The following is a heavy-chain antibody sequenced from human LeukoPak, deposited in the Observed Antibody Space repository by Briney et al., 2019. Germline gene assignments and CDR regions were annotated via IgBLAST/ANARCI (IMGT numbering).Heavy chain of an antibody. J-gene: IGHJ1*01. V-gene: IGHV3-48*03. CDR2: ISSSGSTI. Sequence: GGSLRLSCAASGFTFSSHEMNWVRQAPGKGLEWVSYISSSGSTIYYADSVKGRFTISRDNAKNSLYLQMNSLRAEDTAVYYCARDGPGGYFQHWGQGTLVTVSS. D-gene: IGHD3-10*01. CDR3: ARDGPGGYFQH. CDR1: GFTFSSHE.